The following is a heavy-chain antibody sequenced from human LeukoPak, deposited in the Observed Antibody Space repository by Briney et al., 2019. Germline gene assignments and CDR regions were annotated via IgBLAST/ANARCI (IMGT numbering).Heavy chain of an antibody. D-gene: IGHD3-10*01. CDR3: ARGGFGDNPLDY. CDR2: MNTNSGNT. CDR1: AYAFTSYD. J-gene: IGHJ4*02. V-gene: IGHV1-8*01. Sequence: SVKLCCKASAYAFTSYDINWVRQATGPGHERKGWMNTNSGNTGYAQKFQGRVTMTRNTSISTAYMELSSLRSEDTAVYYCARGGFGDNPLDYWGQGTLVTVSS.